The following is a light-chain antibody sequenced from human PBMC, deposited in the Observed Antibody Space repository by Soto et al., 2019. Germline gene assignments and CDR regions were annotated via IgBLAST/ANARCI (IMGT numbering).Light chain of an antibody. CDR3: QQYGRSPP. J-gene: IGKJ5*01. Sequence: VLTQSPGTLSLSPGDRATLSCRASQKIADNYLAWYQQKPGQAPRLIIYDASKRPTGIPERFSGSGSGTDFTLTINRLEPEDFAVYYCQQYGRSPPFGQGTRLEIK. V-gene: IGKV3-20*01. CDR2: DAS. CDR1: QKIADNY.